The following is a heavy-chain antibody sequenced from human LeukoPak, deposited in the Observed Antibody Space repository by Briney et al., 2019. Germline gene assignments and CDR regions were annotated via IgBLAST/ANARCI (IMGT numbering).Heavy chain of an antibody. V-gene: IGHV4-59*01. D-gene: IGHD2-15*01. J-gene: IGHJ5*02. CDR2: IYYSGST. Sequence: PSETLSLTCTASGGSISSYYWSWIRQAPGKGLEWIGYIYYSGSTNYNPSLKSRVTISVDTSKNQFSLKLSSVTAADTAVYYCARDRGYCSGGSCYRWFDPWGQGTLVTVSS. CDR3: ARDRGYCSGGSCYRWFDP. CDR1: GGSISSYY.